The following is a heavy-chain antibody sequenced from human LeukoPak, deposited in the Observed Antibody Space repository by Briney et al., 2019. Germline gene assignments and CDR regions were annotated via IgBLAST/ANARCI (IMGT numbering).Heavy chain of an antibody. J-gene: IGHJ4*02. Sequence: ASVKVSCKASGYTFTSYGISWLRQAPGQGLEWMGWISAYNGNTNYAQKLQGRVTMTTDTSTSTAYMELRSLRSDDTAVYYCARQTYYYDQFDYWGQGTLVTVSS. CDR3: ARQTYYYDQFDY. V-gene: IGHV1-18*01. CDR2: ISAYNGNT. D-gene: IGHD3-22*01. CDR1: GYTFTSYG.